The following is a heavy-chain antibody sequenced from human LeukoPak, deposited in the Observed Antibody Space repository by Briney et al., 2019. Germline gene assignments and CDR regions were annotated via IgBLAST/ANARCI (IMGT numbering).Heavy chain of an antibody. CDR3: ARGTFDY. CDR1: GFTFSSYA. J-gene: IGHJ4*02. Sequence: GGSLRLSCAASGFTFSSYAMHWVRQAPGKGLEYVSAISSNGGSTYYANSVKGRFTISRDNSKNTLYLQMGSLRAEDMAVYYCARGTFDYWGQGTRVTVS. V-gene: IGHV3-64*01. CDR2: ISSNGGST.